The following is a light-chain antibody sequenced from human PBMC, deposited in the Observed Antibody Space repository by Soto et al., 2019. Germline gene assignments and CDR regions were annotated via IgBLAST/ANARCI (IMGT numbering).Light chain of an antibody. CDR1: RSNIGGNT. CDR2: NDT. J-gene: IGLJ1*01. Sequence: QSVLTQPPSTSGTPGQRVTISCSGGRSNIGGNTVNWYQQLPGTAPKLLIYNDTQRPSGVPARFSASRSGTSASLAISGLQSEDEADYYCATWDTSLDVSYVFGSATQLTVL. CDR3: ATWDTSLDVSYV. V-gene: IGLV1-44*01.